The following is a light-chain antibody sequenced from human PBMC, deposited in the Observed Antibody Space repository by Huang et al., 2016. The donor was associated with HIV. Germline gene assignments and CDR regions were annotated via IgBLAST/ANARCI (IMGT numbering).Light chain of an antibody. CDR3: HHYGATQWA. J-gene: IGKJ1*01. V-gene: IGKV3-20*01. CDR2: DAS. Sequence: ELVLTQSPGTLSSSPGGAAVISCRASQSRDKGFLAWYRQKPGQAPELLIFDASRRPADIPDRFVGRGSGTDFSLTINGLDPEDFAFYFCHHYGATQWAFGRGTRVEMK. CDR1: QSRDKGF.